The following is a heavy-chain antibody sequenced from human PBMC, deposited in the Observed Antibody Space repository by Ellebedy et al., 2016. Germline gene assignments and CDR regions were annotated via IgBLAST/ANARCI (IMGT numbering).Heavy chain of an antibody. CDR3: ARRHYYESSGFFYY. V-gene: IGHV4-59*08. CDR1: GGSISSYY. Sequence: SETLSLTCTVSGGSISSYYWSWIRQPPGKGLEWIGYIYYSGSTNYNPSLKSRVTISVDTSKNQFSLNLSSVTAADTAVYYCARRHYYESSGFFYYWGQGTLVTVSS. D-gene: IGHD3-22*01. J-gene: IGHJ4*02. CDR2: IYYSGST.